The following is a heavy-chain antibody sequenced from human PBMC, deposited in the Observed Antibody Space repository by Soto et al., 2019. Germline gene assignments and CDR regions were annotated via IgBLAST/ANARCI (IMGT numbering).Heavy chain of an antibody. D-gene: IGHD6-13*01. J-gene: IGHJ6*02. CDR2: IYYSGGT. V-gene: IGHV4-39*01. CDR3: ARQEQQSYGMDV. Sequence: SETLSLTCTVSGGSTSSSSYYWGWIRQPPGKGLEWIGSIYYSGGTYYNPALKSRVTISVDTSKNQFSLKLSSVTAADTAVYYCARQEQQSYGMDVWGQGTTVTVSS. CDR1: GGSTSSSSYY.